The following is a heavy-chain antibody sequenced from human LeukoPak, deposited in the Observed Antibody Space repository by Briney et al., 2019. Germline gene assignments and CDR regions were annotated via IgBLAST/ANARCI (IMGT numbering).Heavy chain of an antibody. J-gene: IGHJ5*02. V-gene: IGHV4-30-2*01. D-gene: IGHD5-18*01. CDR3: ARGSDTAMVPTPFDP. Sequence: SQTLSLTCAVSGGSISSGGYSWSWIRQPPGKGLEWIGYIYHSGSTYYNPSLKSRVTISVDRSKNQFSLKLSSVTAADTAVYYCARGSDTAMVPTPFDPWGQGTLVTVSS. CDR1: GGSISSGGYS. CDR2: IYHSGST.